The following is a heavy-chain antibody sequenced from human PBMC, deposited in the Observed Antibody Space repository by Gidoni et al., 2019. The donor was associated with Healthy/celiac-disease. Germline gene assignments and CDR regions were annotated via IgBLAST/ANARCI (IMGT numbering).Heavy chain of an antibody. CDR2: IRSSSSYI. CDR3: ARGEDIVLMVPFGTYYFDY. J-gene: IGHJ4*02. Sequence: EVQLVESGGGLVKPGGSLRLSCAASGFTFSSYSMNLVRQAPGKGLEWVSSIRSSSSYICYADSVKGRFTISRDNAKNSLYLQMNSLRAEDTAVYYCARGEDIVLMVPFGTYYFDYWGQGTLVTVSS. D-gene: IGHD2-8*01. CDR1: GFTFSSYS. V-gene: IGHV3-21*01.